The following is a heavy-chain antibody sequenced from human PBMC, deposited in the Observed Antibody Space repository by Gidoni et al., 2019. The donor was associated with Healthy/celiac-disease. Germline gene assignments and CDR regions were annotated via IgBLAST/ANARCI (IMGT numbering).Heavy chain of an antibody. CDR1: GGTFSSYT. Sequence: QVQLVQSGAEVKKPGSSVKVSCTAAGGTFSSYTISWVRQAPGQGREWMGRIIPILGIANYAQKFHGRVTITADKSTSTAYMELSSLRSEETAVYYCARDGPSGSDDAFDIWGQGTMVTVSS. D-gene: IGHD1-26*01. J-gene: IGHJ3*02. CDR2: IIPILGIA. V-gene: IGHV1-69*08. CDR3: ARDGPSGSDDAFDI.